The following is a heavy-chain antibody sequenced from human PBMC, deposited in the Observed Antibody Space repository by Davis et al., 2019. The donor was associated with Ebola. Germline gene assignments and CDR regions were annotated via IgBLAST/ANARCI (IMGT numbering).Heavy chain of an antibody. J-gene: IGHJ4*02. D-gene: IGHD1/OR15-1a*01. V-gene: IGHV4-59*01. CDR2: IYYSGST. CDR3: ARDSSIEQYYFDY. CDR1: GGSFSSYY. Sequence: MPSETLSLTCAVYGGSFSSYYWSWIRQPPGKGLEWIGYIYYSGSTNYNPSLKSRVTISVDTSKNQFSLKLSSVTAADTAVYYCARDSSIEQYYFDYWGQGTLVTVSS.